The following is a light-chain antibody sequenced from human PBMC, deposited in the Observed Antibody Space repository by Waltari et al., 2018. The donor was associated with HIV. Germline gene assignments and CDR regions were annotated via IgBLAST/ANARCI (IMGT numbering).Light chain of an antibody. CDR1: KSVRSSC. J-gene: IGKJ2*01. Sequence: EIVLTQSSGPLPLSPGERATLSCSASKSVRSSCLAWYQQKPGQAPRLLIYGASSSDTGIPDRVSGSGSGTDFALPISRLEPEDFAVYYCQQYGSSPNTFGQGTKLEIK. CDR2: GAS. V-gene: IGKV3-20*01. CDR3: QQYGSSPNT.